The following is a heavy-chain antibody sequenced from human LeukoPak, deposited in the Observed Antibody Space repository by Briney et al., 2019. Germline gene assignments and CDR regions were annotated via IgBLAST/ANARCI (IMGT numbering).Heavy chain of an antibody. CDR1: EYTLTELS. V-gene: IGHV1-24*01. J-gene: IGHJ5*02. CDR2: FDPEDGET. CDR3: ATEGSRYCSGGSCYP. Sequence: GASVKVSRKVSEYTLTELSMHWVRQAPGKGLEWMGGFDPEDGETIYAQKFQGRVTMTEDTSTDTAYMELSSLRSEDTAVYYCATEGSRYCSGGSCYPWGQGTLVTVSS. D-gene: IGHD2-15*01.